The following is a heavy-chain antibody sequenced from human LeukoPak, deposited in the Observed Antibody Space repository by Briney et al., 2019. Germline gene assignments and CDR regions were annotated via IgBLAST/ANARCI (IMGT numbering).Heavy chain of an antibody. J-gene: IGHJ3*02. V-gene: IGHV3-23*01. CDR1: GFSFSSYA. D-gene: IGHD6-13*01. Sequence: GGSLRLSCAASGFSFSSYAMTWVRQAPGKGLEWVSGISGSGGSTYYAGSVKGRFTISRDNSKNTLYVQMNSLRAEDTALYYCAKGKYSSSWPVRGDAFDIWGQGTMVTVSS. CDR2: ISGSGGST. CDR3: AKGKYSSSWPVRGDAFDI.